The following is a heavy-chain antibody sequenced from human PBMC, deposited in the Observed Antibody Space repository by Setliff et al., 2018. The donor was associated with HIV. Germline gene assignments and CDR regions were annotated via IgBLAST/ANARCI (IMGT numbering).Heavy chain of an antibody. CDR2: IKSKTDDGTT. Sequence: PGGSLRLSCAASGFTFSNAWMNWVRQAPGKGLEWVGRIKSKTDDGTTDYAAPVKGRFTISRDDSKNTAYLQLNSLKTEDTAVYYCWLNGYCTNGVCSPDIWGQGTMVTVSS. J-gene: IGHJ3*02. V-gene: IGHV3-15*01. CDR3: WLNGYCTNGVCSPDI. CDR1: GFTFSNAW. D-gene: IGHD2-8*01.